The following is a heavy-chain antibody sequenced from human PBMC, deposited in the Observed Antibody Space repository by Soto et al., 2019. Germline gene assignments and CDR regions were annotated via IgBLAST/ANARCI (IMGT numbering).Heavy chain of an antibody. D-gene: IGHD3-16*02. J-gene: IGHJ4*02. Sequence: TLSLTCTVSGGSISSSSYYWGWIRQPPGKGLEWIGSIYYSGSTYYNPSLKSRVTISVDTSKNQFSLKLSSVTAADTAVYYCASDMITFGGVIPFDYWGQGTLVTVSS. CDR3: ASDMITFGGVIPFDY. V-gene: IGHV4-39*01. CDR2: IYYSGST. CDR1: GGSISSSSYY.